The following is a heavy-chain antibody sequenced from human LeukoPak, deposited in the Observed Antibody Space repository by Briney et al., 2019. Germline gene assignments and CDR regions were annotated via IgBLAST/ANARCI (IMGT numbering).Heavy chain of an antibody. CDR3: ARDESGSFDY. D-gene: IGHD5-12*01. J-gene: IGHJ4*02. Sequence: SETLSLTCAVSGGSISSYYWSWIRQPPGKGLEWIGYIYYSGSTNYNPSLKSRVTISVDTSKNQFSLKLSSVTAADTAVYYCARDESGSFDYWGQGTLVTVSS. CDR1: GGSISSYY. CDR2: IYYSGST. V-gene: IGHV4-59*01.